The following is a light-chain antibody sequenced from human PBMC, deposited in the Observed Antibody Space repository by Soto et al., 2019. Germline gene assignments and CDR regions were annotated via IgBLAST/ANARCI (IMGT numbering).Light chain of an antibody. J-gene: IGKJ4*01. V-gene: IGKV2-28*01. CDR3: MQALQNPLT. CDR2: LGS. CDR1: QSLLHSNGYNY. Sequence: DIVMTQSPLSLPVTPGEPASISCRSSQSLLHSNGYNYLDWYLQKPGQSPQLLIYLGSNRASGVPDRFSVSGSGTDFTLKISRVEAEDVGIYYCMQALQNPLTFCGGTKVEIK.